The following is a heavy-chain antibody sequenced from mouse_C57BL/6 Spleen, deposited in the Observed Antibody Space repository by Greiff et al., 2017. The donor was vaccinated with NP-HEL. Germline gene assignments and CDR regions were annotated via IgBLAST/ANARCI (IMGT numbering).Heavy chain of an antibody. J-gene: IGHJ2*01. Sequence: QVQLQQPGPELVKPGASVKLSCKASGYTFTSYWMHWVKQRPGQGLEWIGNINPSNGGTNYNEKFKSKATLTVDKSSSTAYMQLSSLTSEDSAVYYCAKAHYYGSTPFDYWGQGTTLTVSS. CDR3: AKAHYYGSTPFDY. CDR2: INPSNGGT. CDR1: GYTFTSYW. D-gene: IGHD1-1*01. V-gene: IGHV1-53*01.